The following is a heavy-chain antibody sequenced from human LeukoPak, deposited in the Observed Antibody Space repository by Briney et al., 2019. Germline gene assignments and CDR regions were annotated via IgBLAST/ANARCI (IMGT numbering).Heavy chain of an antibody. CDR1: GFTFSSYA. J-gene: IGHJ4*02. CDR3: ARELEGGYFDY. D-gene: IGHD3-3*01. V-gene: IGHV3-30*04. Sequence: GGSLRLSCAASGFTFSSYAMHWVRQAPGKGLEWVAVTSYDGSNKYYADSVKGRFTISRDNSKNTLYLQMNSLRAEDTAVYYCARELEGGYFDYWGQGTLVTVSS. CDR2: TSYDGSNK.